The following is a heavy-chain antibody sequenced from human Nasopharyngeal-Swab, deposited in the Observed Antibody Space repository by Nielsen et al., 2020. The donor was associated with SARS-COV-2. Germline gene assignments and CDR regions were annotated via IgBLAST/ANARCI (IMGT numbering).Heavy chain of an antibody. CDR2: IYSGGST. Sequence: VRQAPGKGLEWDSVIYSGGSTYYADSVKGRFTISRDNSKNTLYLQMNSLRAEDTAVYYCARDYRLRYFDWSYYYYGMDVWGQGTTVTVSS. J-gene: IGHJ6*02. CDR3: ARDYRLRYFDWSYYYYGMDV. V-gene: IGHV3-53*01. D-gene: IGHD3-9*01.